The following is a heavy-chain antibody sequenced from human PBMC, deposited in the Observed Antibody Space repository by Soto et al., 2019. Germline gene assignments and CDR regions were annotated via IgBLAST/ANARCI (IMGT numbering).Heavy chain of an antibody. CDR2: IYDTGISGYTPST. CDR1: GGSITSSY. V-gene: IGHV4-59*01. D-gene: IGHD3-10*02. Sequence: SETLSLTCTVSGGSITSSYRSWIRRPPGKGLEWIAYIYDTGISGYTPSTSYNPSLKSRVTMSVDTSKSQFSLKLTSVTAADTAVYYCARGEDVFFYYGLDVWGQGITVTVSS. J-gene: IGHJ6*02. CDR3: ARGEDVFFYYGLDV.